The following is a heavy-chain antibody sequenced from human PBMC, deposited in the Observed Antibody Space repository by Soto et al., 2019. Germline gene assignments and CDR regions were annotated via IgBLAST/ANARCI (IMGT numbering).Heavy chain of an antibody. CDR1: GGSFSGYY. Sequence: QVQLQQWGAGLLKPSETLSLTCAVYGGSFSGYYWSWIRQPPGKGLEWIGEINHSGSTNYNPSLKSRVTISVDTSKNQFSLKLSSVTAADTAVYYCARNMRRWQQWTPRKKQTNNWFDPWGQGTLVTVSS. CDR3: ARNMRRWQQWTPRKKQTNNWFDP. CDR2: INHSGST. V-gene: IGHV4-34*01. D-gene: IGHD6-19*01. J-gene: IGHJ5*02.